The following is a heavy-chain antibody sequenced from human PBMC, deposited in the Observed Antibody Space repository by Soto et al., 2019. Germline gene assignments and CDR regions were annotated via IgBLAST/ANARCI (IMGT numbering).Heavy chain of an antibody. D-gene: IGHD1-1*01. Sequence: PSETLSLTCTVSGGSISSYYWSWIRQPPGKGLEWIGYIYYSGSTNYNPSLKSRVTISVDTSKNQFSLKLSSVTAAVTAVYNCARTDWIAVVSRGQGIPISVSP. J-gene: IGHJ4*02. CDR2: IYYSGST. CDR3: ARTDWIAVVS. CDR1: GGSISSYY. V-gene: IGHV4-59*08.